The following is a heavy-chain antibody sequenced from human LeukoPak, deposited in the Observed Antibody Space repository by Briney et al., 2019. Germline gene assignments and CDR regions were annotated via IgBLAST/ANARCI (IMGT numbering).Heavy chain of an antibody. V-gene: IGHV3-15*01. D-gene: IGHD6-13*01. Sequence: GGSLRLSCAASGLTFSNAWMSWVRQAPGKGLEWVGRIKSKTDGGTTDYAAPVKGRFTISRDNSKNTLYLQMNSLRAEDTAVYYCARDPSRPYSSSWLDYWGQGTLVTVSS. J-gene: IGHJ4*02. CDR2: IKSKTDGGTT. CDR1: GLTFSNAW. CDR3: ARDPSRPYSSSWLDY.